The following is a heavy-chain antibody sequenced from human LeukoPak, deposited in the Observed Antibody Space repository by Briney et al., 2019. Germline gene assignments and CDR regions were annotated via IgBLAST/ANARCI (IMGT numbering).Heavy chain of an antibody. D-gene: IGHD2-2*01. CDR2: IIPIFGTA. J-gene: IGHJ6*03. Sequence: SVKVSCKASGGTFSSYAISWVRQAPGQGLEWMGGIIPIFGTANYAQKFQGRVTITADESTSTAYMELSSLRSDDTAVYYCARNVVPAARYYYYYMDVWGKGTTVTVSS. V-gene: IGHV1-69*01. CDR3: ARNVVPAARYYYYYMDV. CDR1: GGTFSSYA.